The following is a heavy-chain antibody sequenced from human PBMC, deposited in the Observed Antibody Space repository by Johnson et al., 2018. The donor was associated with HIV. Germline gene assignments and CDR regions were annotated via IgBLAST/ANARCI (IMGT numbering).Heavy chain of an antibody. CDR3: ARDWSDIAAAVTGAFDV. V-gene: IGHV3-66*02. CDR1: RFAVSSNY. J-gene: IGHJ3*01. Sequence: VQPVESGGGLVRPGASLRLSCAASRFAVSSNYMNWVRQTPGQGLEWVSLLYSAGSAYYAASVKGRFTIARDNSKNTLYLQMNSLRPEDTAVYYCARDWSDIAAAVTGAFDVWGQGTMVTVSS. CDR2: LYSAGSA. D-gene: IGHD6-13*01.